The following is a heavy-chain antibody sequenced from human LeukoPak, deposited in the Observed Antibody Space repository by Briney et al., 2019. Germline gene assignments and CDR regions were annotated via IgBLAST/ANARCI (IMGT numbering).Heavy chain of an antibody. Sequence: SETLSLTCTVSGGSISSSSYYWGWIRQPPGKGLECIGNIYYTGSTYYNPSLKSRVTISVDTSKNQFSLKLSSVTAADTAVYYCARTGYSSSWAHFDYWGQGTLVTVSP. CDR1: GGSISSSSYY. D-gene: IGHD6-13*01. CDR3: ARTGYSSSWAHFDY. V-gene: IGHV4-39*01. J-gene: IGHJ4*02. CDR2: IYYTGST.